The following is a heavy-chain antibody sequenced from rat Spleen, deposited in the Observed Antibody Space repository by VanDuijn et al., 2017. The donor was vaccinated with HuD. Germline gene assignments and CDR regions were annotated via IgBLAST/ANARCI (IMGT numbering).Heavy chain of an antibody. CDR2: ISYDGSST. D-gene: IGHD1-7*01. CDR3: ARLYYGYVDY. V-gene: IGHV5-7*01. Sequence: EVQLVESGGGLVQPGRSLKLSCAASGFTFSDHNMAWVRQAPRKGLEWVATISYDGSSTYYRDSVKGRFTFSRDNAKSTLYLQLDSLRSEDTATYYCARLYYGYVDYWGQGVMVTVSS. CDR1: GFTFSDHN. J-gene: IGHJ2*01.